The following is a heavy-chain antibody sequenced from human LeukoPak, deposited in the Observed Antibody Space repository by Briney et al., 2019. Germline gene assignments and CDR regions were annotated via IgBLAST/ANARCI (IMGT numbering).Heavy chain of an antibody. CDR1: GGSISSSSYY. D-gene: IGHD3-22*01. V-gene: IGHV4-39*01. J-gene: IGHJ4*02. Sequence: PSETLSLTCTVSGGSISSSSYYWDWIRQPPGKGLEWIGSIYYSGSTYYNPSLKSRVTISVDTSKNQFSLKLSSVTAADTAVYYCAGQTFPNDSSGYYLDYWGQGTLVTVSS. CDR2: IYYSGST. CDR3: AGQTFPNDSSGYYLDY.